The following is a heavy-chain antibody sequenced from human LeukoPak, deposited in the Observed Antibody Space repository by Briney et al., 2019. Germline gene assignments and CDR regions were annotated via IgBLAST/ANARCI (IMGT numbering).Heavy chain of an antibody. J-gene: IGHJ3*01. CDR1: GGLISSGSYY. Sequence: SETLSLTCTVSGGLISSGSYYWSWIRQPVGKGLEWIGRIYSSGSTNYNPALRSRLTISVDTSKNQFSLKLSSLTAADTAVYFCAGGGWSFDAFDFWGQGTMVTVSS. V-gene: IGHV4-61*02. D-gene: IGHD6-19*01. CDR3: AGGGWSFDAFDF. CDR2: IYSSGST.